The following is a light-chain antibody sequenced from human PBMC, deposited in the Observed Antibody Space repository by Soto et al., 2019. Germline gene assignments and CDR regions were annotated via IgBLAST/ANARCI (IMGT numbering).Light chain of an antibody. CDR2: DAS. CDR1: QSVTRN. V-gene: IGKV3-15*01. J-gene: IGKJ5*01. CDR3: QQYSNWPT. Sequence: EILMTQSPATLSVSPGESATLSCRASQSVTRNLAWYQQRPGQPPRLLIYDASTRATGIPDRFSGSGSGTEFTLPISSLQSEDFAVYYCQQYSNWPTFGQGTRLESK.